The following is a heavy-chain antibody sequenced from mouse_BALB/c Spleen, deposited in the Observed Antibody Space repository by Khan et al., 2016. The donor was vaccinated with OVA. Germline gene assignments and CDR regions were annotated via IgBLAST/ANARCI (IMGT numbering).Heavy chain of an antibody. Sequence: QVQLKQSGPGLVAPSQSLSIICTVSGFSLTSYGVHWVRQPPGKGLEWLGVMWAGGSTNYNSALLSRLSISIDNSKSKVFLKMNSLQTDETDMYYWSRPDYGSAWFAYWGQGTLVTVSA. J-gene: IGHJ3*01. D-gene: IGHD1-1*01. CDR1: GFSLTSYG. CDR2: MWAGGST. CDR3: SRPDYGSAWFAY. V-gene: IGHV2-9*02.